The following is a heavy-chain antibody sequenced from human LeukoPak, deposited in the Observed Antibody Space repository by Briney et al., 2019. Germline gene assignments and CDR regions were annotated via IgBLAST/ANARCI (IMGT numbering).Heavy chain of an antibody. D-gene: IGHD2-15*01. CDR2: IYYSGST. J-gene: IGHJ6*03. V-gene: IGHV4-59*01. CDR3: ARTTEGYCRGGSCYYYYYYMDV. CDR1: GGSISSYY. Sequence: SETLPLTCTVSGGSISSYYWSWIRQLPGKGLEWIGYIYYSGSTNYNPSLKSRVTISVDTSKNQFSLRLSSVTAADTAVYYCARTTEGYCRGGSCYYYYYYMDVWGKGTTVTVSS.